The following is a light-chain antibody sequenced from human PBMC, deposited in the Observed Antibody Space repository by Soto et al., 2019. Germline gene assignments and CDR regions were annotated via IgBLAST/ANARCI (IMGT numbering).Light chain of an antibody. CDR2: DVS. J-gene: IGKJ1*01. CDR3: KQYVTSPWA. V-gene: IGKV3-20*01. CDR1: ESVTNY. Sequence: LTQSPATLSLSPGERGTLSCRASESVTNYLAWYQQKPGQAPRLLVYDVSNRATGIPDRFSGSGSGTDFTLTISRLEPEDGAGYYCKQYVTSPWAFGQGTKV.